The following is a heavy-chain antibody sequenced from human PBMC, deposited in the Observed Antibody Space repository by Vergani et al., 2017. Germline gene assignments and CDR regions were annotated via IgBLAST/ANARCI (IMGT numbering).Heavy chain of an antibody. CDR2: MYHSGST. CDR3: ARMGGYNEGDAFRIGYFDS. Sequence: QVRLQESGPGLVKPSETLSLTCSVSGGSISGYYWSWIRQPPGKELERIGYMYHSGSTNYNPSLETRVTISGDTSKNQFSLKLNSVTAADTAMYYCARMGGYNEGDAFRIGYFDSWGPGILVTVSS. J-gene: IGHJ4*02. CDR1: GGSISGYY. V-gene: IGHV4-59*12. D-gene: IGHD5-24*01.